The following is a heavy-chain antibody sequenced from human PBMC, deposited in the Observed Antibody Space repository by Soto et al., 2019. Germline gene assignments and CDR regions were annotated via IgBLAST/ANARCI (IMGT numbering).Heavy chain of an antibody. CDR2: IYYSGST. Sequence: QLQLQESGPGLVKPSETLSLTCTVSGGSISSSSYYWGWIRQPPGKGLEWIGSIYYSGSTYYNPSLKSRVTISVDTSQNQFSLKLSSVTAADTAVYYCARLITMVRGVIRAYWYFDLWGRGTLVTVSS. J-gene: IGHJ2*01. V-gene: IGHV4-39*01. CDR3: ARLITMVRGVIRAYWYFDL. D-gene: IGHD3-10*01. CDR1: GGSISSSSYY.